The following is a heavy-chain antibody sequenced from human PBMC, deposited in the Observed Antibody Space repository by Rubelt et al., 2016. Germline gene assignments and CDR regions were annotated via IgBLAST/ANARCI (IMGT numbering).Heavy chain of an antibody. D-gene: IGHD4-17*01. Sequence: EVQLVQSGAEVKKPGESLKIPCKGSGYSFTSYWIGWVRQMPGKGLEWMGIIYPGDSDTRYSPTFPGQVTIPADKAISTVYLQWSSLKASDTASYYCARVTTVTNDNWFDPWGQGTLVTVSS. J-gene: IGHJ5*02. V-gene: IGHV5-51*01. CDR1: GYSFTSYW. CDR2: IYPGDSDT. CDR3: ARVTTVTNDNWFDP.